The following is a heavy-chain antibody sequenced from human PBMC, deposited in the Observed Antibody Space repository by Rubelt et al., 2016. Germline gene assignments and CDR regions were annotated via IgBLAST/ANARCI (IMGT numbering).Heavy chain of an antibody. V-gene: IGHV1-18*01. Sequence: QVQLVQSGAEVKKPGASVKVSCKASGYTFTSYGISWVRQAPGQGLEWMGWISAYNGNTNYAQKLQGRGPRTPDTSTSTAYMELRSLRSDDTAVDYCARDKEWLATRGCQNWFDPWGQGTLVTVSS. CDR2: ISAYNGNT. J-gene: IGHJ5*02. CDR3: ARDKEWLATRGCQNWFDP. D-gene: IGHD6-19*01. CDR1: GYTFTSYG.